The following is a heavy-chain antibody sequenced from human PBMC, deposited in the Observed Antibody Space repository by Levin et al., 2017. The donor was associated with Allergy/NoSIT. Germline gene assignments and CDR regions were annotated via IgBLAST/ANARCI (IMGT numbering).Heavy chain of an antibody. Sequence: AASVKVSCKASGGTFSSYAISWVRQAPGQGLEWMGGIIPIFGTANYAQKFQGRVTITADESTSTAYMELSSLRSEDTAVYYCARVDGYNYYPLDYWGQGTLVTVSS. CDR3: ARVDGYNYYPLDY. CDR2: IIPIFGTA. J-gene: IGHJ4*02. V-gene: IGHV1-69*13. D-gene: IGHD5-24*01. CDR1: GGTFSSYA.